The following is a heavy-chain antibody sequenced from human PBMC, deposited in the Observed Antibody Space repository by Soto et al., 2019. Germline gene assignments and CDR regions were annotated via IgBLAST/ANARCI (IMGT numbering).Heavy chain of an antibody. CDR1: GFTFNNYA. J-gene: IGHJ6*04. CDR3: ASEGRRFLVLDV. V-gene: IGHV3-23*01. Sequence: EVKLLESGGDLVQPGGSLRLSCAASGFTFNNYAMNWVRQAPGKGLEWVSSVSGNGGSTKYADSVKGRFTISRDNSKNTVSLQMSSLRGDDTAVYYCASEGRRFLVLDVLGKGATVTVSS. CDR2: VSGNGGST. D-gene: IGHD3-3*01.